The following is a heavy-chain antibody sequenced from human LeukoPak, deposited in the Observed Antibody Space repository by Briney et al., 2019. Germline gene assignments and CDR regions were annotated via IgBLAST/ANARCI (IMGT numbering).Heavy chain of an antibody. CDR2: IIPTFGTA. Sequence: SVKVSCLASRGTLSSYAISWVRPAPGQGREWMGGIIPTFGTANYAQKFKGRVTITAKESTSTAYMELSSLRSEDAAVYYCASLMDIPPWGQGTLVTVSS. V-gene: IGHV1-69*01. D-gene: IGHD2-8*01. J-gene: IGHJ4*02. CDR3: ASLMDIPP. CDR1: RGTLSSYA.